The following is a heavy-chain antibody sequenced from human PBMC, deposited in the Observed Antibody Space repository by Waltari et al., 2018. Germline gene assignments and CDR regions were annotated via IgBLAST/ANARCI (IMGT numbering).Heavy chain of an antibody. CDR3: ARGRGYNWNYAWYFDL. D-gene: IGHD1-7*01. CDR2: INHSGST. J-gene: IGHJ2*01. CDR1: GGSFSGYY. V-gene: IGHV4-34*01. Sequence: QVQLQQWGAGLLKPSETLSLTCAVYGGSFSGYYWRWIRQPPGKGLEWIGEINHSGSTNYNPSLKSRVTISVDTSKNQFSLKLSSVTAADTAVYYCARGRGYNWNYAWYFDLWGRGTLVTVSS.